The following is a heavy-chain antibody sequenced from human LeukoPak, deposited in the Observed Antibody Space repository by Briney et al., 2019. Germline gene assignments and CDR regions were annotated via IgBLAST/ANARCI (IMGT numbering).Heavy chain of an antibody. D-gene: IGHD1-1*01. Sequence: ASVKVSFKASGYTFSSYYIHWVRQAPGQGREWMGWVNPNSGGTNYAQKFEGRVTMTRDTSISTAYVALSRLRSDDTAVYYCARKVEFLDALDIWGQGTMVTVSS. V-gene: IGHV1-2*02. CDR1: GYTFSSYY. J-gene: IGHJ3*02. CDR2: VNPNSGGT. CDR3: ARKVEFLDALDI.